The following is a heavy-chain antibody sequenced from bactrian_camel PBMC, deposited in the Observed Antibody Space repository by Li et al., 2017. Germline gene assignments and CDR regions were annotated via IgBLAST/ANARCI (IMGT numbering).Heavy chain of an antibody. CDR3: VPRLRYGGTCDY. D-gene: IGHD6*01. V-gene: IGHV3S63*01. J-gene: IGHJ4*01. CDR2: IRTEDGDT. CDR1: GAIPTKYTYC. Sequence: QVQLVESGGGSVQAGGSLRLSCTASGAIPTKYTYCMAWFRQAPGKEREGVACIRTEDGDTLYADTVKGRFTASRDNAANTEYLQMNSLKPEDTAVYYCVPRLRYGGTCDYWGQGTQVTVS.